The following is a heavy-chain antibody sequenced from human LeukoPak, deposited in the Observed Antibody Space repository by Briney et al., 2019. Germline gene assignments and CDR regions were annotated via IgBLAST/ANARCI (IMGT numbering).Heavy chain of an antibody. CDR3: SRPVMCTTASCSHDS. CDR1: GDTLLKSW. V-gene: IGHV5-51*01. J-gene: IGHJ5*01. Sequence: GESLKISCXGFGDTLLKSWIGWGRQVPGKGLWWMGIINPDDSEIRYSPSFQGQVTISVDRSTKTAYLQWRSLEASDTALYYCSRPVMCTTASCSHDSWGQGTLVTVSS. CDR2: INPDDSEI. D-gene: IGHD2-21*01.